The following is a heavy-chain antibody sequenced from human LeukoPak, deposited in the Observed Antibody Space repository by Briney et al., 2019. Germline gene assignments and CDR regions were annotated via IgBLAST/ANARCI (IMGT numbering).Heavy chain of an antibody. CDR3: ARGKYTSFDN. CDR2: TYYRSKWSF. J-gene: IGHJ4*02. V-gene: IGHV6-1*01. Sequence: SQTLSLTCDISGDSLFTNGVAWNWIRQSPSRGLEWLGRTYYRSKWSFEYAVPVKSRLSINADTSKNQFSLHLTSVTPEDTAVYYCARGKYTSFDNWGQGTLVTVSS. CDR1: GDSLFTNGVA. D-gene: IGHD2-2*01.